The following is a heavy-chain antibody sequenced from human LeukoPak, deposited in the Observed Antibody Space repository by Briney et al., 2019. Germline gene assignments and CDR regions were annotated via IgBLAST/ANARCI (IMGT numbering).Heavy chain of an antibody. CDR2: IYPGDSGP. CDR1: GYSFTSYC. V-gene: IGHV5-51*01. J-gene: IGHJ3*01. D-gene: IGHD1-26*01. CDR3: GMSGDRVPLQDDVFYV. Sequence: GESLKISCKVSGYSFTSYCIGWVRQMPGKGLEWMGIIYPGDSGPTYSPSFQGQVTISVDKSINTAYLQWSSLQASDTAMHYCGMSGDRVPLQDDVFYVWGQGTMVTVS.